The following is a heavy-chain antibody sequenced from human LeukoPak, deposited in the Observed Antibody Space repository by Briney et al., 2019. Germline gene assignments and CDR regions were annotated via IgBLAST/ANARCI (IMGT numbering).Heavy chain of an antibody. V-gene: IGHV3-30*18. CDR1: GFMFNACG. D-gene: IGHD1-20*01. CDR3: VKEYSHDNWVFEH. CDR2: IASAGNVV. Sequence: PGGSLRLSCSGSGFMFNACGMQWVRQAPGKGLEWVAVIASAGNVVYYGDSVKGRFSLSRDNSKNMLYLELNSLRPEDTAVYYCVKEYSHDNWVFEHWGQGTLVTVSS. J-gene: IGHJ4*02.